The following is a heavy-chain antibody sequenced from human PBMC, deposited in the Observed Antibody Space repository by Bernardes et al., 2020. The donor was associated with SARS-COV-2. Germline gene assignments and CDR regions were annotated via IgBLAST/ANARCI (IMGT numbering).Heavy chain of an antibody. J-gene: IGHJ4*02. D-gene: IGHD7-27*01. CDR3: AREGTNWGRAFDY. Sequence: SETLSLTRTVSGGSISSYHWSWVRQPPGKGLEWIGNIYFTGSTDYNPSLKSRVTISVDTSKNQFSLNLTSVSAADTAVYYCAREGTNWGRAFDYWGQGTLVTVSS. V-gene: IGHV4-59*01. CDR2: IYFTGST. CDR1: GGSISSYH.